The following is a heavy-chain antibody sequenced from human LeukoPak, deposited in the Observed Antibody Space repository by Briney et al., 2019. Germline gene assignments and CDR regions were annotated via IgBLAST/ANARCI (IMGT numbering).Heavy chain of an antibody. CDR2: IYQSGTT. Sequence: SETLSLTCSVSGYSISSGYYWSLLRQPPGKGLEWIAIIYQSGTTYYNPSLKSRVTISVNTSKNHFSLKLSSVAAANTAVYNCARARGSGIYFDYWGQGTLVTVSS. J-gene: IGHJ4*02. CDR3: ARARGSGIYFDY. CDR1: GYSISSGYY. V-gene: IGHV4-38-2*02. D-gene: IGHD3-10*01.